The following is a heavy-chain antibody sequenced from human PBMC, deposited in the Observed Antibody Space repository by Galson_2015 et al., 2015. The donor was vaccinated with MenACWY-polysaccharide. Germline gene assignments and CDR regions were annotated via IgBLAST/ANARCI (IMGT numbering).Heavy chain of an antibody. D-gene: IGHD3-16*02. CDR1: GDSVSSNSAA. CDR2: TYYRAKWYN. Sequence: CAISGDSVSSNSAAWNCIRQSPSRGLEWLERTYYRAKWYNDYAVSVKSRITINPDTSKNQFSLQLNSVTPEDTAVYYCARWVTFGGVIADFDYWGQGTLVTVSS. J-gene: IGHJ4*02. CDR3: ARWVTFGGVIADFDY. V-gene: IGHV6-1*01.